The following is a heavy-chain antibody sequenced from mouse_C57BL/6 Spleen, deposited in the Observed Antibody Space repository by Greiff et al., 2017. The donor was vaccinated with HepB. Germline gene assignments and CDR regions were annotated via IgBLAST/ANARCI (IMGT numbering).Heavy chain of an antibody. CDR2: IYPGDGDT. Sequence: VQLQQSGAELVKPGASVKISCKASGYAFSSYWMNWVKQRPGKGLEWIGQIYPGDGDTNYNGKFKGKATLTADKSSSTAYMQRSSLTSEDSAVYFCARRRDSNEFAYWGQGTLVTVSA. CDR1: GYAFSSYW. J-gene: IGHJ3*01. D-gene: IGHD2-5*01. CDR3: ARRRDSNEFAY. V-gene: IGHV1-80*01.